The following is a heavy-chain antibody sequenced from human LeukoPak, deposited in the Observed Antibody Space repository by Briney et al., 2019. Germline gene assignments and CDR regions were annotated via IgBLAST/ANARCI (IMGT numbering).Heavy chain of an antibody. CDR1: GYSLSSGYF. D-gene: IGHD3-10*01. CDR2: INHSGST. V-gene: IGHV4-38-2*02. J-gene: IGHJ4*02. Sequence: SETLSLTCTVSGYSLSSGYFWGWIRQPPGKGLEWIGEINHSGSTNYNPSLKSRVTISVDTSKNQFSLKLSSVTAADTAVYYCASLPTGVVRGSNPGTDYWGQGTLVTVSS. CDR3: ASLPTGVVRGSNPGTDY.